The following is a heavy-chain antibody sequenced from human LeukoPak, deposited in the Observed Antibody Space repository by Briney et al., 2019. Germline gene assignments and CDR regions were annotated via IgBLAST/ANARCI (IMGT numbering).Heavy chain of an antibody. CDR1: GYTFTSYF. CDR3: ARDSADYDDYDY. D-gene: IGHD4-17*01. V-gene: IGHV1-46*01. Sequence: ASVKVSCKASGYTFTSYFMHWVRQAPGQGPDWMGIINPSGGSTSYAQKFQGRVTMTRDTSTSTVYMELSSLRSEDTAVYYCARDSADYDDYDYWDQGTLVTVSS. CDR2: INPSGGST. J-gene: IGHJ4*02.